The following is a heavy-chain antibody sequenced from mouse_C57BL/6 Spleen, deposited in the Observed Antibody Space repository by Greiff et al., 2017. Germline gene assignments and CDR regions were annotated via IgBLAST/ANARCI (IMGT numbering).Heavy chain of an antibody. Sequence: VQLQQSGAELVKPGASVKLSCTASGFNIKDYYMHWVKQRPEQGLEWIGRIDPEDGDTTYAPKFQGKATITADASSNPAYLQRSSLTSEDAAVYYCARAGSYYFDYWGQGTTRTVSS. CDR3: ARAGSYYFDY. CDR2: IDPEDGDT. J-gene: IGHJ2*01. CDR1: GFNIKDYY. V-gene: IGHV14-2*01.